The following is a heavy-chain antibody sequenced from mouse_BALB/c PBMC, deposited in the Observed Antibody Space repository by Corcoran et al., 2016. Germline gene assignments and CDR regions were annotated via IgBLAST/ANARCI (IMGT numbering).Heavy chain of an antibody. Sequence: EVQLQQFGAELVKPGASVKISCKASGYTFTDYNMDWVKQSHGKSLEWIGDINPKYDSTSYNQKFKGKATLTVDKSSSTAYMELRSLTSEDTAVYYCARSYYYGSSYWYFDVWGAGTTVTVSS. V-gene: IGHV1-18*01. CDR1: GYTFTDYN. CDR2: INPKYDST. CDR3: ARSYYYGSSYWYFDV. D-gene: IGHD1-1*01. J-gene: IGHJ1*01.